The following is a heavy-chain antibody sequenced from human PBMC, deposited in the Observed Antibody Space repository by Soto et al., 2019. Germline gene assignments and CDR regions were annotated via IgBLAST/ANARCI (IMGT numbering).Heavy chain of an antibody. Sequence: QVQLVQSGAEVKKPGSSVKVSCKASGGTFSSYSINWVRQAPGQGLEWMGEIIPIFGTANYAQKFQGRVTMTADESTSTAYLEMSRLRSADTALYYCARDGGRHSGGIDYWGQGTLVTVSS. CDR3: ARDGGRHSGGIDY. D-gene: IGHD1-26*01. CDR1: GGTFSSYS. CDR2: IIPIFGTA. V-gene: IGHV1-69*01. J-gene: IGHJ4*02.